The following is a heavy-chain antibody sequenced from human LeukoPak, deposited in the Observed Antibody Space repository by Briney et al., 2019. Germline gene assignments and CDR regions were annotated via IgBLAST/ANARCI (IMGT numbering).Heavy chain of an antibody. J-gene: IGHJ3*02. CDR1: GFTFSSYS. CDR3: AKLSGCSSTSCYSHDAFDI. D-gene: IGHD2-2*01. V-gene: IGHV3-21*01. Sequence: GGSLRLSCAASGFTFSSYSMNWVRQAPGKGREWVSSISSSSSYIYYADSVKGRFTISRDNAKNSLYLQMDSLRAEDTAVYYCAKLSGCSSTSCYSHDAFDIWGQGTMVTVSS. CDR2: ISSSSSYI.